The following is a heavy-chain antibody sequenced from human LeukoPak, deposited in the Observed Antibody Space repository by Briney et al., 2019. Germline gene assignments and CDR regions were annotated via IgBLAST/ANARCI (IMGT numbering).Heavy chain of an antibody. CDR1: GFTFDDYA. CDR2: ISWNSGSI. D-gene: IGHD3-10*01. V-gene: IGHV3-9*01. Sequence: GGSLRLSCAASGFTFDDYAKHWVRQAPGKGLEWVSGISWNSGSIGYADSVKGRFTISRDNAKNSLYLQMNSLRAEDTALYYCAKDTYYGSGPFDYWGQGTLVTVSS. J-gene: IGHJ4*02. CDR3: AKDTYYGSGPFDY.